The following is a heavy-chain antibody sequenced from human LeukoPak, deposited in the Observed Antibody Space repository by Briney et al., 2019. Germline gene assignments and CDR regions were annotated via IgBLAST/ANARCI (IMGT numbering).Heavy chain of an antibody. D-gene: IGHD6-19*01. V-gene: IGHV3-9*01. J-gene: IGHJ4*02. CDR1: GFIFNNYA. Sequence: SGGSLRLSCAGSGFIFNNYAMHWVRQPPGKGLEWVSGMSWNSGTIDYADSVRGRFTISRDNAKNSLYLQMDSLRVEDTAFYYCAKDNRRHYTSGPNPDSLHWGQGALVTVSS. CDR3: AKDNRRHYTSGPNPDSLH. CDR2: MSWNSGTI.